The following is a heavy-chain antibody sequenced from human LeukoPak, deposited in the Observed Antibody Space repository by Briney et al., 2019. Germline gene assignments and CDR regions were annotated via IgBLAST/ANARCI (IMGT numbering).Heavy chain of an antibody. CDR3: ARGGPRGDTAMVLTY. V-gene: IGHV1-46*01. D-gene: IGHD5-18*01. CDR1: GYTFTSYY. J-gene: IGHJ4*02. CDR2: INPRGGST. Sequence: ASVKVSCKASGYTFTSYYMHWVRQAPGQGLEWMGIINPRGGSTSYAQKFQGRVTMTRDTSTSTVYMELSSLRSEDTAVYYCARGGPRGDTAMVLTYWGQGTLVTVSS.